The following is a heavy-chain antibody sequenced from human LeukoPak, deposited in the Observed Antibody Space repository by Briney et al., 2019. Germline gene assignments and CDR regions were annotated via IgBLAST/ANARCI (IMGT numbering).Heavy chain of an antibody. Sequence: SETLSLACTVSGGSISSGDYYWSWIRQPPGKGLEWIGYIFYTGSTYYNPSLKSRVTISVDTSKNQFSLKLSSVTAADTAVYYCASFYQAYYFDYWGQGTLVTVSS. D-gene: IGHD2-21*01. CDR2: IFYTGST. V-gene: IGHV4-30-4*01. CDR3: ASFYQAYYFDY. J-gene: IGHJ4*02. CDR1: GGSISSGDYY.